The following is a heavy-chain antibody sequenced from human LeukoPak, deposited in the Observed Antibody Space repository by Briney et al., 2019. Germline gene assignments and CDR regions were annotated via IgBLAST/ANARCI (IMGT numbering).Heavy chain of an antibody. J-gene: IGHJ4*02. CDR2: IFHSAST. CDR3: ARRDEQWLAPDY. Sequence: SETLSLTCTVSGGSVTSGDYSWGWIRQPPGKGLEWIGYIFHSASTYHNLSLRSRVTISLDRSKNQFSLKLSSVTAADTAVYYCARRDEQWLAPDYWGQGTLVTVSS. V-gene: IGHV4-30-2*01. CDR1: GGSVTSGDYS. D-gene: IGHD6-19*01.